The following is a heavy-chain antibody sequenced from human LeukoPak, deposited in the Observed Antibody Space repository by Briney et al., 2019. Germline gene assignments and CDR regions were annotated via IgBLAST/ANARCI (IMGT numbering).Heavy chain of an antibody. D-gene: IGHD2-15*01. Sequence: GASVKVSCKASGGTFSSYAISWVRQAPGQGLEWMGGIIPIFGTANYAQKFQGRVTITADESTSTAYMELSSLRSEDTAVYYCAREKGVRAANYYYYGMDVWGQGTTVTVSS. J-gene: IGHJ6*02. V-gene: IGHV1-69*13. CDR3: AREKGVRAANYYYYGMDV. CDR2: IIPIFGTA. CDR1: GGTFSSYA.